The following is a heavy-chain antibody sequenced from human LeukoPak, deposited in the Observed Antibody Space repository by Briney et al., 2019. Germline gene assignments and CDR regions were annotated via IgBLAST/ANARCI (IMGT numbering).Heavy chain of an antibody. CDR1: GGSISSYY. J-gene: IGHJ4*02. D-gene: IGHD6-13*01. V-gene: IGHV4-59*08. CDR3: AGGGDSSSWYSDY. CDR2: IYYSGST. Sequence: SETLSLTCTVSGGSISSYYWSWIRQPPGKGLEWIGYIYYSGSTNYNPSLKSRVTISVDTSKNQFSLKLSSVTAADTAVYYCAGGGDSSSWYSDYWGQGTLVTVSS.